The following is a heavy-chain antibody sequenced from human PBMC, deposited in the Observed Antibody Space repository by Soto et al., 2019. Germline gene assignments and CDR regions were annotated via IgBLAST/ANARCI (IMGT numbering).Heavy chain of an antibody. V-gene: IGHV3-66*01. CDR2: IYSGGGT. D-gene: IGHD4-17*01. CDR1: RFIVTDNY. Sequence: EVRLVQSGGGLVQLGGSRRLSVPASRFIVTDNYMSWVRQAPGKGLEWVSLIYSGGGTDYAESVKGRFTISRDNSKNTLYLQMNSLKAEDTGIYYCATRMTTAPYWGQGTVVTVSS. CDR3: ATRMTTAPY. J-gene: IGHJ4*02.